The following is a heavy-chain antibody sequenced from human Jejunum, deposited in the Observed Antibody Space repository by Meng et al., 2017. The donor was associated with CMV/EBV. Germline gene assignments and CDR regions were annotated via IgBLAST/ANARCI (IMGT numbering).Heavy chain of an antibody. CDR3: ARDNPLGYCSGGSCYLDY. V-gene: IGHV4-39*07. CDR1: SSYY. J-gene: IGHJ4*02. CDR2: IYYSGST. D-gene: IGHD2-15*01. Sequence: SSYYWSWIRQPPGKGLEWIGSIYYSGSTYYNPSLKSRVTISVDTSKNQFSLKLSSVTAADTAVYYCARDNPLGYCSGGSCYLDYWGQGTLVTVSS.